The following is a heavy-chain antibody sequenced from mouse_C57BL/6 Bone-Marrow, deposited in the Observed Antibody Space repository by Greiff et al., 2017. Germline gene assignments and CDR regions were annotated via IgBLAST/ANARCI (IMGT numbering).Heavy chain of an antibody. D-gene: IGHD1-1*01. CDR3: VKNRNYYGGLDY. V-gene: IGHV5-17*01. CDR1: GFTFSDYG. CDR2: IRRCGSTI. Sequence: EVQLVESGGGLVKPGGSLKLSCAASGFTFSDYGMHWVRQAPGKGLEWVAYIRRCGSTIYYADTVKGRFTFSRDNARNTLFLQITSLRAEDTAMYYWVKNRNYYGGLDYWGQGTTVTVSS. J-gene: IGHJ2*01.